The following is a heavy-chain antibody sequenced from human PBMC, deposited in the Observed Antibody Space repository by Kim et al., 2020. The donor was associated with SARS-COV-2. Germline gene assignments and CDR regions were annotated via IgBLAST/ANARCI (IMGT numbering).Heavy chain of an antibody. J-gene: IGHJ5*02. CDR2: A. Sequence: ANYAQKFQGRVTITADESTSTAYMELSSLRSEDTAVYYCARKWEVGWFDPWCQGTLVTVSS. V-gene: IGHV1-69*01. CDR3: ARKWEVGWFDP. D-gene: IGHD1-26*01.